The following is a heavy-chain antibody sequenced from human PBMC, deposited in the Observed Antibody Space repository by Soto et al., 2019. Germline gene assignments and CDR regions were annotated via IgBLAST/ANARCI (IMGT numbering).Heavy chain of an antibody. J-gene: IGHJ4*02. CDR2: ISAYNGNT. Sequence: ASVKVSCKASGYTFTSYGISWVRQAPGQGLEWMGWISAYNGNTNYAQKLQGRVTMTTDTSTSTAYMELRSLRSDDTAVYYCARLKRERYCSSTSCHGGIDYWGQGTLVTVSS. CDR3: ARLKRERYCSSTSCHGGIDY. CDR1: GYTFTSYG. D-gene: IGHD2-2*01. V-gene: IGHV1-18*01.